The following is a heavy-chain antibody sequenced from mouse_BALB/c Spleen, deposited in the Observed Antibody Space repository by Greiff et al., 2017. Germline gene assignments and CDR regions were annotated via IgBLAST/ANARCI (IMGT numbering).Heavy chain of an antibody. CDR3: VRDRNYGSSYYAMDY. CDR1: GFSLTSYD. J-gene: IGHJ4*01. V-gene: IGHV2-9-2*01. CDR2: IWTGGGT. Sequence: QVQLKESGPGLVAPSQSLSITCTVSGFSLTSYDISWIRQPPGKGLEWLGVIWTGGGTNYNSAFMSRLSISKVNSKSQVFLKMNSLQTDDTAIYYCVRDRNYGSSYYAMDYWGQGTSVTVSS. D-gene: IGHD1-1*01.